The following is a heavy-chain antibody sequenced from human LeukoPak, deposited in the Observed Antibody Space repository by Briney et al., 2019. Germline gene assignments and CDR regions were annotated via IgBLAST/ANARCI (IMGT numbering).Heavy chain of an antibody. CDR2: VYTSGST. CDR3: ARDRCSGGSRHGSFDI. V-gene: IGHV4-61*02. CDR1: GGSISSGSYY. J-gene: IGHJ3*02. Sequence: PSQTLSLTCSVSGGSISSGSYYGSGIWQPAGKGVEWIGRVYTSGSTSYSPSLTSRVTISVDTSKNKFSLKPSSLTAADTAVYYCARDRCSGGSRHGSFDIWGQGTMVTVSS. D-gene: IGHD2-15*01.